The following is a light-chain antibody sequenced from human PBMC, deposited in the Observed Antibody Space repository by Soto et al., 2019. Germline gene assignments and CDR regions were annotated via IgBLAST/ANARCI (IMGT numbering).Light chain of an antibody. CDR2: NVS. J-gene: IGLJ1*01. CDR1: SSDVGSYNY. Sequence: QSVLTQPASVSGSPGQSITIACTGTSSDVGSYNYVSWYQQEPGKAPKLMISNVSNRPPGASNRFSGSKSGNTASLTLSGLQVEDEADYYCRSYTSSSTYVFGTGTKVTVL. V-gene: IGLV2-14*01. CDR3: RSYTSSSTYV.